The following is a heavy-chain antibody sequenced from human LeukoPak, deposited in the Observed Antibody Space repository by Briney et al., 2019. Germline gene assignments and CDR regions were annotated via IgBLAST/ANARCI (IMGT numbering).Heavy chain of an antibody. V-gene: IGHV3-48*01. CDR1: GFTFSSYS. D-gene: IGHD6-19*01. Sequence: PGGSLRLSCAASGFTFSSYSMNWVRQAPGKGLEWVSYISSSSSTIYYADSVKGRFTISRDNAKNSLYLQMNSLRAEDTAVYYCARDDMAVAGYGYYYGMDVWGQGTTVTVSS. CDR3: ARDDMAVAGYGYYYGMDV. J-gene: IGHJ6*02. CDR2: ISSSSSTI.